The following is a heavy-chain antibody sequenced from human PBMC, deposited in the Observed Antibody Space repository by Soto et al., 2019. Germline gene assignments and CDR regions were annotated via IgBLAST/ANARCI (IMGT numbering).Heavy chain of an antibody. V-gene: IGHV3-33*08. CDR2: IWYDGSNK. Sequence: QVQLVESGGGVVQPGGSLRLSCTTSGFTFNTYGMYWVRQAPGKXXXXVXXIWYDGSNKYYGDSVKGRFTISRDNSKNTLYLQMNSLRAEDTALYYCARGDCTGAYGGSWPFNYGVDVWGQGTTVTVSS. D-gene: IGHD2-8*02. CDR3: ARGDCTGAYGGSWPFNYGVDV. J-gene: IGHJ6*02. CDR1: GFTFNTYG.